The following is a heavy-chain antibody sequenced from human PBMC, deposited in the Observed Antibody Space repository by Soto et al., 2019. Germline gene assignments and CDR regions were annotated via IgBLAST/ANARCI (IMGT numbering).Heavy chain of an antibody. CDR2: IIPIFGTA. J-gene: IGHJ6*02. CDR3: ARGYGAGYCSGGSCIGMDV. D-gene: IGHD2-15*01. Sequence: SLKVSCKASGGPFTSYGISWVRQAPGQGLEWMGGIIPIFGTANYAQKFQGRVTITADESTSTAYMELSSLRSEDTAVYYCARGYGAGYCSGGSCIGMDVWGQGTTVTVSS. V-gene: IGHV1-69*13. CDR1: GGPFTSYG.